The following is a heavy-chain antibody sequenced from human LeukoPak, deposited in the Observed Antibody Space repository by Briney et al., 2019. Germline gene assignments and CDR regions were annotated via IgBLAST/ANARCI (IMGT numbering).Heavy chain of an antibody. CDR3: AKDGSGNSYGHFDY. V-gene: IGHV3-43D*04. D-gene: IGHD3-10*01. Sequence: GGSLRLSCAASGFTFDDYAMHWVRQAPGKGLEWVSLISWGGGSTYYADSVKGRFTISRDNSKNSLYLHMNSLRAEDTALYYCAKDGSGNSYGHFDYWGQGTLVTVSP. J-gene: IGHJ4*02. CDR2: ISWGGGST. CDR1: GFTFDDYA.